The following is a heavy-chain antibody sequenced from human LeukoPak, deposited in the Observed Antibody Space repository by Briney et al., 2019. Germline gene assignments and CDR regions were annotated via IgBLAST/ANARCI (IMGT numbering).Heavy chain of an antibody. CDR1: GFSPGDYA. V-gene: IGHV3-23*01. J-gene: IGHJ3*02. Sequence: PGGSLRLSCTTSGFSPGDYAMNWVRQAPGKGMEWVSAISGSGGSTYYADSVKGRFTLSRDNSQNTLYLQMSSLRAEDTVVYYCATTPDMITGTAFDIWGQGTMVTVSS. CDR3: ATTPDMITGTAFDI. CDR2: ISGSGGST. D-gene: IGHD1-20*01.